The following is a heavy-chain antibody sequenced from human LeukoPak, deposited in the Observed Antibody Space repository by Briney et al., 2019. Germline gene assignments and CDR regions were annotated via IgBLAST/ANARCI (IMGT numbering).Heavy chain of an antibody. V-gene: IGHV3-23*01. D-gene: IGHD4-17*01. J-gene: IGHJ4*02. CDR1: GFTFSSYA. CDR2: ISGSGGST. Sequence: GGSLRLSCAASGFTFSSYAMSWVRQAPGKGLEWVSAISGSGGSTYYADSVKGRFTISRDNSKNTLYLQMNSLRAEDTAVYYCAKDSPATTVTTFIFGYWGQGTLVTVSS. CDR3: AKDSPATTVTTFIFGY.